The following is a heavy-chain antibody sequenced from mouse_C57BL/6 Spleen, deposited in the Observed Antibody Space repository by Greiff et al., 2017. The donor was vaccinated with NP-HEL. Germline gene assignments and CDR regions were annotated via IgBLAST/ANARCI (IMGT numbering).Heavy chain of an antibody. CDR2: SRNKANDYTT. V-gene: IGHV7-1*01. Sequence: EVKVVESGGGLVQSGRSLRLSCATSGFTFSDFYMEWVRQAPGKGLEWIAASRNKANDYTTEYSASVKGRFIVSRDTSQSILYLQMNALRAEDTAIYYCAIDARYDGYYLDYAMDYWGQGTSVTVSS. CDR3: AIDARYDGYYLDYAMDY. J-gene: IGHJ4*01. D-gene: IGHD2-3*01. CDR1: GFTFSDFY.